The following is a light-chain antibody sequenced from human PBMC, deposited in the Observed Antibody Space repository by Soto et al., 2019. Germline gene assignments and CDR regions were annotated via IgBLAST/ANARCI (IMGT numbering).Light chain of an antibody. V-gene: IGKV1D-13*01. Sequence: AIQLTQSPAALSASVGEGVTITCRASQGIRSALAWYQQTPGRAPKLLIYDASTLESGVPSRFSGSRSGTAFTLTVSSLQPEDFATYYCQQFDDYPFTFGPGTKVDIK. CDR1: QGIRSA. CDR3: QQFDDYPFT. J-gene: IGKJ3*01. CDR2: DAS.